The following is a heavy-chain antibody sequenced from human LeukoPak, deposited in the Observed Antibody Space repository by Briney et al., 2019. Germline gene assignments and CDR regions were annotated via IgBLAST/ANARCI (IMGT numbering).Heavy chain of an antibody. D-gene: IGHD6-19*01. CDR1: GYTFTSYA. CDR2: INAGNGNT. J-gene: IGHJ4*02. CDR3: ARTNTGGYSSGSLGY. Sequence: ASVNVSCKASGYTFTSYAMHWVRQAPGQRLEWMGWINAGNGNTKYSQKFQGRVTITRDTSASTAYMELSSLRSEDTAVYYCARTNTGGYSSGSLGYWGQGTLVTVSS. V-gene: IGHV1-3*01.